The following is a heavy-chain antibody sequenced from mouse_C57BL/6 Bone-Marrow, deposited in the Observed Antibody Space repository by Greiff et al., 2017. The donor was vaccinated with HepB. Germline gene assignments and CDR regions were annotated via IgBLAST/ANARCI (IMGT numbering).Heavy chain of an antibody. Sequence: EVQLQQSGAELVRPGASVKLSCTASGFNIKDDYMHWVKQRPEQGLEWIGWIDPENGDTEYAPKFQGKATITADTSSNTAYLQLSSLTSEDTAVSYCTNYYGSPWFAYWGQGTLVTVSA. D-gene: IGHD1-1*01. CDR2: IDPENGDT. J-gene: IGHJ3*01. V-gene: IGHV14-4*01. CDR1: GFNIKDDY. CDR3: TNYYGSPWFAY.